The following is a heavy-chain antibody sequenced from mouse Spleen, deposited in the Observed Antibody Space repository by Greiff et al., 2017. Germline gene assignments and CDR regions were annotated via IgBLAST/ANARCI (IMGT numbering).Heavy chain of an antibody. CDR3: ARRTYYDYDGGFAY. V-gene: IGHV1-82*01. CDR2: IYPGDGDT. CDR1: GYAFSSSW. J-gene: IGHJ3*01. Sequence: VQLQQSGPELVKPGASVKISCKASGYAFSSSWMNWVKQRPGQGLEWIGRIYPGDGDTNYNGKFKGKATLTADKSSSTAYMQLSSLTSVDSAVYFCARRTYYDYDGGFAYWGQGTLVTVSA. D-gene: IGHD2-4*01.